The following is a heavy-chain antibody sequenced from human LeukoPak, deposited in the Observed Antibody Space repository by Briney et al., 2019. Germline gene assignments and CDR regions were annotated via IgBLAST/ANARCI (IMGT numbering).Heavy chain of an antibody. D-gene: IGHD1-26*01. J-gene: IGHJ3*02. V-gene: IGHV3-23*01. CDR3: ARGWPRGAFDI. CDR1: GFTFSSYA. CDR2: ISGSGGST. Sequence: GGSLRLSCAASGFTFSSYAMSWVRQAPGKGLEWVSAISGSGGSTYYADSVKGRFTISRDNAKKSLYLQMNSLRAEDTAVYYCARGWPRGAFDIWAKGQWSPSLQ.